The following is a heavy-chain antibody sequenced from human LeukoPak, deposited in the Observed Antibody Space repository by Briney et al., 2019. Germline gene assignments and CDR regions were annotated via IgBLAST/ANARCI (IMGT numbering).Heavy chain of an antibody. Sequence: GGSLRLSCAASGFTFSNGWMSWVRQAPGKGLEWVGRIKSKSERGTTDYDAPVKGRLTISRDGSTNTVYLHMNSLKTEDTAVYFCTSNLYCSTSSCYTLDNWGQGTLVAVSP. J-gene: IGHJ4*02. CDR2: IKSKSERGTT. V-gene: IGHV3-15*01. CDR1: GFTFSNGW. CDR3: TSNLYCSTSSCYTLDN. D-gene: IGHD2-2*02.